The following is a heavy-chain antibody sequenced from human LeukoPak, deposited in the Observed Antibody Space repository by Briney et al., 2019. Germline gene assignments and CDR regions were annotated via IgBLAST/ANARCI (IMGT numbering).Heavy chain of an antibody. J-gene: IGHJ4*02. V-gene: IGHV1-18*01. CDR3: ARDGTSTDDY. Sequence: ASVKVSCKASGYTFSNFGISWVRQAPGQGLEWMGWISGNNDNPNYGQKFQGRLTVTADSSTDTAYMELRNLRSDDTAVYYCARDGTSTDDYWGQGTLVTVSS. D-gene: IGHD2-2*01. CDR1: GYTFSNFG. CDR2: ISGNNDNP.